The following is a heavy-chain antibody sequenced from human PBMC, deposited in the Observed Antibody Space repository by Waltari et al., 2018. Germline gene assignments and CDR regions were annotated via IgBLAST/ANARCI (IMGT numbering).Heavy chain of an antibody. V-gene: IGHV1-69*04. Sequence: QVQLVQSGAEVKKPGSSVKVSCKASGGTFSSYAISWVRQAPGQGLEWMGRIIPILGIANYAQKFQGRVTSTADKSTSTAYMELSSLRSEDTAVYYCARGGLDSDSSGYYHYWGQGTLVTVSS. J-gene: IGHJ4*02. CDR1: GGTFSSYA. CDR3: ARGGLDSDSSGYYHY. D-gene: IGHD3-22*01. CDR2: IIPILGIA.